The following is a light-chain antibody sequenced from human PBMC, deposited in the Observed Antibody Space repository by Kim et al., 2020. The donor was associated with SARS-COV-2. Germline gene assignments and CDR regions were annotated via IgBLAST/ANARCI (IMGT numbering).Light chain of an antibody. CDR3: NSRDSSGNYWV. CDR2: GEN. V-gene: IGLV3-19*01. J-gene: IGLJ3*02. Sequence: SSELTQDPAMSVALGQTVRITCQGDSLRSYYASWYQQKPGQAPIFVIYGENNRPSGIPDRFSGSSSGNTASLTITGAQAEDEADYYCNSRDSSGNYWVFGGGTQLTVL. CDR1: SLRSYY.